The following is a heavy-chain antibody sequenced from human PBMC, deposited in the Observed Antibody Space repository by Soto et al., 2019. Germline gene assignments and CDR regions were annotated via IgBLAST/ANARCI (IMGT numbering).Heavy chain of an antibody. D-gene: IGHD3-10*01. J-gene: IGHJ3*02. CDR3: ARARGSGSYGAYDAFDI. CDR2: INPNSGGT. CDR1: GYTFTGYY. Sequence: ASVKVSCKASGYTFTGYYMHWVRQAPGQGLEWMGWINPNSGGTNYAQKFQGWVTMTRDTSISTAYMELSRLRSDDTAVYYCARARGSGSYGAYDAFDIWGQGTMLTVS. V-gene: IGHV1-2*04.